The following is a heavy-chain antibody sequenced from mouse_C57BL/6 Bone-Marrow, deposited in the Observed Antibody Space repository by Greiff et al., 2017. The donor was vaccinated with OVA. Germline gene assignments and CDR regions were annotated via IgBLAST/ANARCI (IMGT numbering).Heavy chain of an antibody. J-gene: IGHJ4*01. Sequence: QVQLQQSGPELVKPGASVKISCKASGYAFSSSWMNWVKQRPGKGLEWIGRIYPGDGDTNYNGKFKGKATLTADQYSRNAYMQHSSQPSDDCAGYCCTRFPCDVGAMDYWGQGTSVTVSS. CDR1: GYAFSSSW. D-gene: IGHD4-1*01. V-gene: IGHV1-82*01. CDR2: IYPGDGDT. CDR3: TRFPCDVGAMDY.